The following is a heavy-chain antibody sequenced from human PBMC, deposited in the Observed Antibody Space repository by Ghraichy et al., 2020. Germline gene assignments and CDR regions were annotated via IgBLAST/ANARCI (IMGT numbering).Heavy chain of an antibody. CDR2: IYYSGST. CDR1: GGSISSSSYY. CDR3: ARFYFWTMYYFDY. Sequence: SETLSLTCTVSGGSISSSSYYWGWIRQPPGKGLEWIGSIYYSGSTFYNPSLKSRVTISVDTSKNQFSLKLSSVTAADTAVYYCARFYFWTMYYFDYWGQGTLVTVSS. J-gene: IGHJ4*02. D-gene: IGHD3/OR15-3a*01. V-gene: IGHV4-39*01.